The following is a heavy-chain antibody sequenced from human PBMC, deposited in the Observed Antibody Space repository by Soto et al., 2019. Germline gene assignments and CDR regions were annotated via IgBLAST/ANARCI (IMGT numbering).Heavy chain of an antibody. Sequence: EVQLLQSGGGLVQPGGSLRLSCAASEFIFSNYAMNWVRQAPVKGLEWVSIVTSRGDTTYYADSVKGRFTISRDNSKNTLYLQVNSLTAEYTAVYYCAKDRLGGGLDYWGQGTLVSVSS. CDR1: EFIFSNYA. CDR3: AKDRLGGGLDY. V-gene: IGHV3-23*01. J-gene: IGHJ4*02. D-gene: IGHD3-16*01. CDR2: VTSRGDTT.